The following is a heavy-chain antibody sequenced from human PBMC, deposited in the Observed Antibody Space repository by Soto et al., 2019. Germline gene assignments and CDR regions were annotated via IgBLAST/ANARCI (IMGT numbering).Heavy chain of an antibody. CDR3: ARQGAVTPEFYYYYGMDV. Sequence: PGESLKISCKGSGYSFTSYWIGWVRQMPGKGLEWMGIIYPGDSDTRYSPSFQGQVTISADKSISTAYLQWSSLKASDTAMYYCARQGAVTPEFYYYYGMDVWGQGTTLTVSS. V-gene: IGHV5-51*01. D-gene: IGHD4-17*01. J-gene: IGHJ6*02. CDR1: GYSFTSYW. CDR2: IYPGDSDT.